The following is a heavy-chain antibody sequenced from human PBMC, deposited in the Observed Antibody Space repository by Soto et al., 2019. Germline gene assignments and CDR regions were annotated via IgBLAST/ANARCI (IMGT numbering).Heavy chain of an antibody. V-gene: IGHV3-30-3*01. J-gene: IGHJ4*02. D-gene: IGHD2-15*01. Sequence: SCAAPGFNVSSYPMQRVRQAPGKGLEWVAVISYDGSNKYYADSVKGRFTISRDNSKNTLYLQMNSLRAEDTAVYYCARAGYCSGGSCYDYFDYWGQGTLVTVSS. CDR1: GFNVSSYP. CDR3: ARAGYCSGGSCYDYFDY. CDR2: ISYDGSNK.